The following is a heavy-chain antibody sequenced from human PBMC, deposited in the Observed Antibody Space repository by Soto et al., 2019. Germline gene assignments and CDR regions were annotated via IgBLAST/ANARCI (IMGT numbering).Heavy chain of an antibody. Sequence: QVQLVESGGGVVQPGRSLRLSCAASGFTFSSYAMHWVRQAPGKGLEWVAVISYDGSNKYYADSVKGRFTISRDNSKNTLYLQMNSRRAEDTAVYYCARDRYDSMGYWGQGTLVTVSS. CDR2: ISYDGSNK. D-gene: IGHD3-22*01. CDR1: GFTFSSYA. V-gene: IGHV3-30-3*01. CDR3: ARDRYDSMGY. J-gene: IGHJ4*02.